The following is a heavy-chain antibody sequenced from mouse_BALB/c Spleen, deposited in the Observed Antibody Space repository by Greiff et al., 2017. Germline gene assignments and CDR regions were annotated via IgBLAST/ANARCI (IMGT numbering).Heavy chain of an antibody. CDR2: INSNGGST. CDR1: GFTFSSYG. J-gene: IGHJ1*01. CDR3: ARSFITTTLDV. Sequence: EVQGVESGGGLVQPGGSLKLSCAASGFTFSSYGMSWVRQTPDKRLELVATINSNGGSTYYPDSVKGRFTISRDNAKNTLYLQMSSLKSEDTAMYYCARSFITTTLDVWGAGTTVTVSS. D-gene: IGHD1-1*01. V-gene: IGHV5-6-3*01.